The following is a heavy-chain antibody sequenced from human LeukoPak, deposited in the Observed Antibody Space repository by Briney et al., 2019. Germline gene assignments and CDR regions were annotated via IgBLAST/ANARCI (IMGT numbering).Heavy chain of an antibody. CDR2: ISAYKGNT. D-gene: IGHD3-9*01. Sequence: ASVKVSCKASGCTLTRYAVSWVRPAPGQRREWMGWISAYKGNTNYAQKLQGRVTMTTDTSTSTAYMELRSLRSDDTAMYYCARDLGYDILTGYPGGPYYMDVWGKGTTVTVSS. V-gene: IGHV1-18*01. J-gene: IGHJ6*03. CDR3: ARDLGYDILTGYPGGPYYMDV. CDR1: GCTLTRYA.